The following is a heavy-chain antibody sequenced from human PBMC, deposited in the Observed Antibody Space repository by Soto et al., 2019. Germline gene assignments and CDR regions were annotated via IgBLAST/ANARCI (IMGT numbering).Heavy chain of an antibody. D-gene: IGHD2-15*01. CDR2: ISDDGTKR. CDR1: GLRFSLYG. CDR3: ARDRYSSSPGHLES. Sequence: QVQLVESGGGVAQPGRSLRLSCTASGLRFSLYGIHWVRQAPGKGLEWVAFISDDGTKREYADSLKGRFTISRDNSKSTLYLQMSSLRVEDTAVYYCARDRYSSSPGHLESWGQGTLVTVSS. J-gene: IGHJ4*02. V-gene: IGHV3-30*03.